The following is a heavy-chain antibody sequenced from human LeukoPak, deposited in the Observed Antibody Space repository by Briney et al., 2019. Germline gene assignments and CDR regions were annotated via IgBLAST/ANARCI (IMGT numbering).Heavy chain of an antibody. Sequence: PAESLSLTCDVSGVSINTCCYYWTWIRQPPGKGLEWVGYKYYSGRTRYTYSLRSRLTISWDSSKNPFSLRLTCVTAEDTAVYYCARGHSYSFDFDSWGPGTLVIVSS. CDR3: ARGHSYSFDFDS. D-gene: IGHD3-16*02. J-gene: IGHJ4*02. CDR2: KYYSGRT. V-gene: IGHV4-61*01. CDR1: GVSINTCCYY.